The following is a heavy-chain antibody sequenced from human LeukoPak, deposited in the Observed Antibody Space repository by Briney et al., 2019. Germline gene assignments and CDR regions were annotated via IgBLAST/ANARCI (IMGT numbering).Heavy chain of an antibody. Sequence: SGGSLRLSCAASGFTFSSYGMTWVRQAPGKGLEWVSYISSSSSTIYYAGSVKGRFTISRDNAKNSLYLQLNSLRAEDTAVYYCAKDLMRDRWFGESWGQGTLVTVSS. J-gene: IGHJ5*02. CDR3: AKDLMRDRWFGES. V-gene: IGHV3-48*01. CDR1: GFTFSSYG. CDR2: ISSSSSTI. D-gene: IGHD3-10*01.